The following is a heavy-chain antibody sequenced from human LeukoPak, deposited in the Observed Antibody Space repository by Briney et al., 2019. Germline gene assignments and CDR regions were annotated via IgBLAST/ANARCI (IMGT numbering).Heavy chain of an antibody. CDR2: INWDGGST. V-gene: IGHV3-20*04. CDR1: GFTFGDYG. Sequence: GGSLRLSCEDSGFTFGDYGMSWVRQAPGKGLEWVSGINWDGGSTFYADSLKGRFTISRDNAKNSLYLQMNSLRVEDTALYYCARDLSDNWYTFGFWGQGTLVTVSS. CDR3: ARDLSDNWYTFGF. D-gene: IGHD1-1*01. J-gene: IGHJ4*02.